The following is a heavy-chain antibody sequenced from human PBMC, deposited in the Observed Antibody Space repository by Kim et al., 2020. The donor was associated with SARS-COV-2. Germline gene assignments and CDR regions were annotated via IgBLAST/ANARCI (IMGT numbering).Heavy chain of an antibody. CDR1: GGTFSSYA. CDR2: IIPIFGTA. D-gene: IGHD3-10*01. J-gene: IGHJ6*02. V-gene: IGHV1-69*13. CDR3: ARKLGAMVRGVIRGGWGYYYGMDV. Sequence: SVKVSCKASGGTFSSYAISWVRQAPGQGLEWMGGIIPIFGTANYAQKFQGRVTITADESTSTAYMELSSLRSEDTAVYYCARKLGAMVRGVIRGGWGYYYGMDVWGQGTTVTVSS.